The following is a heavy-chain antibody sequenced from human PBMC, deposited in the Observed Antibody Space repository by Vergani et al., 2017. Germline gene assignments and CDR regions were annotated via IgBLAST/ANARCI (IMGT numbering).Heavy chain of an antibody. J-gene: IGHJ5*02. Sequence: QVQLQESGPGLVKPSQTLSLTCTVSGGSISSGSYYWSWIRQPAGKGLEWIGRIYTSGSTNYNPSLKSRVTISVDTSKNQFSLMLSSVTAADTAVYYCARVMVRAATVWFDPWGQGTLVTVSS. V-gene: IGHV4-61*02. D-gene: IGHD2-15*01. CDR1: GGSISSGSYY. CDR3: ARVMVRAATVWFDP. CDR2: IYTSGST.